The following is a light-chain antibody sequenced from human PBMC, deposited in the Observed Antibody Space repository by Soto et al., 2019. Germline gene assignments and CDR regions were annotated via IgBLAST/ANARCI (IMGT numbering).Light chain of an antibody. CDR3: QQYNSYFFT. J-gene: IGKJ3*01. V-gene: IGKV1-5*03. CDR1: QSINGW. Sequence: DIQMTQSPSTLSASVGDRVNISFRASQSINGWLAWYQQKPGKAPKLLISRASDLQTGVPSRFSGSGSGTEFTLTISSLQTDDFATYYCQQYNSYFFTFGPGTKVDVK. CDR2: RAS.